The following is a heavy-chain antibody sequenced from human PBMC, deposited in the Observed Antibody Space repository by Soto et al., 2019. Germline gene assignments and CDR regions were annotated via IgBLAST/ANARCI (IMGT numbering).Heavy chain of an antibody. Sequence: QVQLVESGGGVVQPGTSLRLSCAPSGFTFSSYVMHWVRQAPGKGLEWVAVVHYDGTKKYYADSVRGRFTISRDNPENILYLQMNSLRPDDTAVYFCARETSYDFWSGPQQMDVWGQGTTVTVYS. CDR1: GFTFSSYV. CDR2: VHYDGTKK. V-gene: IGHV3-33*01. J-gene: IGHJ6*02. CDR3: ARETSYDFWSGPQQMDV. D-gene: IGHD3-3*01.